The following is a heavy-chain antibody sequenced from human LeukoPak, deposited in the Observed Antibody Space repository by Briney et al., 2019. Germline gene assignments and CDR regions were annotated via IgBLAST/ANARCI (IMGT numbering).Heavy chain of an antibody. CDR2: ISAYNGNT. CDR1: GYAFTSYG. Sequence: ASVKVSRKASGYAFTSYGISWVRQAPGQGLEWMGWISAYNGNTNYAQKLQGRVTMTTDTSTSTAYMELRSLRSDDTAVYYCARAPWAPEDYYDSSGTFDYWGQGTLVTVYS. J-gene: IGHJ4*02. V-gene: IGHV1-18*01. CDR3: ARAPWAPEDYYDSSGTFDY. D-gene: IGHD3-22*01.